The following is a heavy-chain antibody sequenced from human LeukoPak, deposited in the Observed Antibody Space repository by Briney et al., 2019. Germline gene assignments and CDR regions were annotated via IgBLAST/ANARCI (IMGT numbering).Heavy chain of an antibody. J-gene: IGHJ3*02. CDR2: IIPIFGTA. D-gene: IGHD3-10*01. CDR1: GGTFSSYA. V-gene: IGHV1-69*13. CDR3: ATRSLLLWFAAFDI. Sequence: SVKVSCKASGGTFSSYAISWVRQAPGQGLEWMGGIIPIFGTANYAQKFQGRVTITADESTSTAYMGLSSLRSEDTAVYYCATRSLLLWFAAFDIWGQGTMVTVSS.